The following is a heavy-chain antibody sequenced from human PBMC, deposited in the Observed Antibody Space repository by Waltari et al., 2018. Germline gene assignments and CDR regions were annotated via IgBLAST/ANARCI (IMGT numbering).Heavy chain of an antibody. CDR2: ISSSSSTI. CDR3: ARDPTGWFDP. Sequence: EVQLVESGGGLVQPGGSLRLSCAASGFTFSSYSMNWVRQAPGKGLEWVSYISSSSSTIYYADSVKGRFTISRDHAKNSLYLQMNSLRAEDTAVYYCARDPTGWFDPWGQGTLVTVSS. CDR1: GFTFSSYS. V-gene: IGHV3-48*01. J-gene: IGHJ5*02. D-gene: IGHD2-8*02.